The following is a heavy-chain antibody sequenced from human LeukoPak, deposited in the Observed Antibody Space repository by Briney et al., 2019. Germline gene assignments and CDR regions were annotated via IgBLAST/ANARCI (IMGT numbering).Heavy chain of an antibody. D-gene: IGHD3-3*01. V-gene: IGHV3-23*01. Sequence: GGSLRLSCAASGFTFSSNYMNWGRQAPGKGLEWVSAISGSGGSTYYADSVKGRFTISRDNSKNTLYLQMNSLRAEDTAVYYCAKVGTLYYDFWSGYSYYFDYWGQGTLVTVSS. CDR3: AKVGTLYYDFWSGYSYYFDY. J-gene: IGHJ4*02. CDR1: GFTFSSNY. CDR2: ISGSGGST.